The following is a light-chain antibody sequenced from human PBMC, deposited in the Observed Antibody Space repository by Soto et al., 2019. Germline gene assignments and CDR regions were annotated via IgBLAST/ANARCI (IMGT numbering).Light chain of an antibody. J-gene: IGKJ4*01. Sequence: DIQMTPSPSSLSASVGERVTITCQASQDISNYLNWYQQKPGKAPKLLIYDASNLETGVPSRFSGSGSGTDFTFTISSLQPEDIATDDCQQYDNLPLTFGGGTKVDI. CDR2: DAS. CDR3: QQYDNLPLT. CDR1: QDISNY. V-gene: IGKV1-33*01.